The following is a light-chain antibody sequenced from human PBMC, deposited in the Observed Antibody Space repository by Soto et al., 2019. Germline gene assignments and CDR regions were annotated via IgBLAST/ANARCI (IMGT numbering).Light chain of an antibody. CDR2: GAS. CDR3: QQYGSSPWT. V-gene: IGKV3-20*01. CDR1: QSVSSSY. Sequence: EIVLTQSPGTLSLSPGERATLSCRASQSVSSSYLAWYQQKPGQAPRLLIYGASSRATGIPDRFSGSGSGTDLTLTISRLEPDDFAVYYCQQYGSSPWTFGQGTKVEIK. J-gene: IGKJ1*01.